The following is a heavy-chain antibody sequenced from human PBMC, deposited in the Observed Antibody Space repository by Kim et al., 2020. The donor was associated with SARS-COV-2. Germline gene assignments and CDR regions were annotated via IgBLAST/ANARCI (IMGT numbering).Heavy chain of an antibody. D-gene: IGHD3-10*01. V-gene: IGHV5-10-1*01. J-gene: IGHJ6*02. CDR2: IDPSDSYT. CDR1: GYSFTSYW. Sequence: GESLKISCKGSGYSFTSYWISWVRQMPGKGLEWMGRIDPSDSYTNYSPSFQGHVTISADKSISTAYLQWSSLKASDTAMYYCARHKWFGDWSHPAYYYYYYGMDVWGQGTTVTVSS. CDR3: ARHKWFGDWSHPAYYYYYYGMDV.